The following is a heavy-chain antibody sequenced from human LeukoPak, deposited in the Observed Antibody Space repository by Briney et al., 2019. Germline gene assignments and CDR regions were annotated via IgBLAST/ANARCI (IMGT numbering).Heavy chain of an antibody. Sequence: GGSLRLSCAGPGFSVSNYYVSWVRQAPGKGLEWVSLIRDSGETFYADFVKGRFTISRDNSKNTMYLQMNRLRVEDTAVYFCARDRAVTQDWVEFDPWGQGTLVTVSS. V-gene: IGHV3-66*03. CDR2: IRDSGET. D-gene: IGHD4-17*01. J-gene: IGHJ5*02. CDR1: GFSVSNYY. CDR3: ARDRAVTQDWVEFDP.